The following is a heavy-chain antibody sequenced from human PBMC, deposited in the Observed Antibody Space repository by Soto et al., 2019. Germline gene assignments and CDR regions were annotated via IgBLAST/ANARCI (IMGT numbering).Heavy chain of an antibody. CDR1: GFTFSSYA. CDR2: ISGSGGGT. Sequence: GGSLRLSCAASGFTFSSYAMSWVRQAPGKGLEWVSVISGSGGGTYYADSVKGRFTISRDNSKNTLYLQMNSLRAEDTAVYYCAKIRPYYDILTGYYMWDYYYYMDVWGKGTTVTVSS. V-gene: IGHV3-23*01. D-gene: IGHD3-9*01. J-gene: IGHJ6*03. CDR3: AKIRPYYDILTGYYMWDYYYYMDV.